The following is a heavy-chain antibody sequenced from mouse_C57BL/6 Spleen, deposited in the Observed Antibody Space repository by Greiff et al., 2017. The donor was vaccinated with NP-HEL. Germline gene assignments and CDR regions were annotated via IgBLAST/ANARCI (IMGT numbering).Heavy chain of an antibody. CDR1: GYTFTSYW. J-gene: IGHJ2*01. CDR2: INPSDGGT. V-gene: IGHV1-74*01. D-gene: IGHD2-12*01. Sequence: QVQLQQPGAELVKPGASVKLSCKASGYTFTSYWMHWVKQRPGQGLEWIGNINPSDGGTNYNQKFKSKATLTVDKSSSTAYMQLSSLTSEDSAVYFCARSSGPYSSQYPFDDWGQGTTLTVSS. CDR3: ARSSGPYSSQYPFDD.